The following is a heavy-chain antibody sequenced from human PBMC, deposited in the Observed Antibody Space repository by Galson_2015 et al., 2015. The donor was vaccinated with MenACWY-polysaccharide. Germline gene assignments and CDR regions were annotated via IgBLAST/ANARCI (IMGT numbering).Heavy chain of an antibody. Sequence: SLRLSCAASGFTFSSYGMHWVRQAPGKGLEWVAVISYDGSNKYYADSVKGRFTISRDNSKNTLYLQMNSLRAEDTAVYYCAKDYGDYLKGAAFDIWGQGTMVTVSS. CDR3: AKDYGDYLKGAAFDI. CDR1: GFTFSSYG. V-gene: IGHV3-30*18. D-gene: IGHD4-17*01. J-gene: IGHJ3*02. CDR2: ISYDGSNK.